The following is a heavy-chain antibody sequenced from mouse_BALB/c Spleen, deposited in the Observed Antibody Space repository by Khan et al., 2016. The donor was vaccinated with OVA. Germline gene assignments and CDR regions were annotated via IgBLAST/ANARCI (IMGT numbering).Heavy chain of an antibody. J-gene: IGHJ3*01. V-gene: IGHV1S81*02. CDR2: INPSNGGT. Sequence: QVQLKQSGAELVKPGASVKLSCKASGYTFTSYYMYWVKQRPGQGLEWIGEINPSNGGTNFNEKFESKATLTVDKSSSTAYMQLSSLTSEDSAVYYCTRSGYGTFTYWGQGTRVTVSA. CDR1: GYTFTSYY. CDR3: TRSGYGTFTY. D-gene: IGHD2-1*01.